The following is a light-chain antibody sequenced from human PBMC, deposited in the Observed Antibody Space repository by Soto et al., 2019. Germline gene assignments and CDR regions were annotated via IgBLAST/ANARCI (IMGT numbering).Light chain of an antibody. J-gene: IGKJ3*01. V-gene: IGKV3-20*01. CDR3: QQYCASPFT. CDR2: GAS. CDR1: RHVYINA. Sequence: VVLTQSPAPLSLSPGDRATLSCRASRHVYINALGWYQQKPGRTPTLLLYGASTRATDIPDRFSATGSGTDFSLTISVVEPEDAAVYYCQQYCASPFTFGPGT.